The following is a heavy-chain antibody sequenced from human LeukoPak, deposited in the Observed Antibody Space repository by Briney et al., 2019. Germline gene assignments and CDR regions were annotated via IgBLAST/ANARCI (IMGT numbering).Heavy chain of an antibody. D-gene: IGHD3-22*01. CDR2: ISGSGGST. CDR3: AKGDYYDSSGYYHNPYYYYGMDV. Sequence: GASLRLSCAASGLTFSSYAMSWVHQAPGKGLEWVSAISGSGGSTYYADSVKGRFTISRDNSKNTLYLQMNSLRAEDTAVYYCAKGDYYDSSGYYHNPYYYYGMDVWGQGTTVTVSS. J-gene: IGHJ6*02. V-gene: IGHV3-23*01. CDR1: GLTFSSYA.